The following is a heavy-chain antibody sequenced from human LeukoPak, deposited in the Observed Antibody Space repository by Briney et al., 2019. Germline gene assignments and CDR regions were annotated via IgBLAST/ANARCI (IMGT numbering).Heavy chain of an antibody. D-gene: IGHD3-22*01. CDR2: INWNGGST. V-gene: IGHV3-20*04. J-gene: IGHJ3*02. Sequence: GGSLRLSCAASGFTFDNYGMSWVRQAPGKGLEWVSGINWNGGSTGYADSVKGRFTISRDNAKNSLYLQMNSLRAEDTALYYCARIDTYYYDSSGYYSAFGIWGQGTIVTVSS. CDR1: GFTFDNYG. CDR3: ARIDTYYYDSSGYYSAFGI.